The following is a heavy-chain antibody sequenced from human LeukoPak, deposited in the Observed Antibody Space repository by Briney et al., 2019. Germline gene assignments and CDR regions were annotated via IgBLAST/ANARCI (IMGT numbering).Heavy chain of an antibody. Sequence: PGGSLRLSCAASGFTFSSYAMHWVRQAPGKGLEWVAVISYDGSNKYYADSVKGRFTISRDNSKNTLYLQMNSLRAEDTAVYYCARALVGATGAEYFQHWGQGTLVTVSS. CDR1: GFTFSSYA. D-gene: IGHD1-26*01. CDR2: ISYDGSNK. CDR3: ARALVGATGAEYFQH. V-gene: IGHV3-30*14. J-gene: IGHJ1*01.